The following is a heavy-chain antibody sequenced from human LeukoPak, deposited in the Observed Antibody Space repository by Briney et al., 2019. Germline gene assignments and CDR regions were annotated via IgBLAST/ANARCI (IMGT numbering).Heavy chain of an antibody. D-gene: IGHD3-10*01. CDR1: DGSISSYY. V-gene: IGHV4-59*12. CDR2: IYYSGST. J-gene: IGHJ4*02. Sequence: KASETLSLTCTVSDGSISSYYWSWIRQPPGKGLEWIGYIYYSGSTNYNPSLKSRVTISVDTSKNQFSLRLSSVTAADTAVYYCAREGFGELSHFDYWGQGTLVTVSS. CDR3: AREGFGELSHFDY.